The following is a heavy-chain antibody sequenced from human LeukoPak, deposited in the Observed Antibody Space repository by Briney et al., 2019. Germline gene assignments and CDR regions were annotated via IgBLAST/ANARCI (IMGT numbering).Heavy chain of an antibody. V-gene: IGHV3-11*04. Sequence: GGSLRLSCAAPGFTFSDYYMSWIRQAPGKGLEWVSYISSSGSTIYYADSVKGRFTISRDNAKNSMYLQVNSLRAEDTAVYYCAIELGYCSGGSCYPTDYWGQGTLVTVSS. CDR3: AIELGYCSGGSCYPTDY. D-gene: IGHD2-15*01. J-gene: IGHJ4*02. CDR1: GFTFSDYY. CDR2: ISSSGSTI.